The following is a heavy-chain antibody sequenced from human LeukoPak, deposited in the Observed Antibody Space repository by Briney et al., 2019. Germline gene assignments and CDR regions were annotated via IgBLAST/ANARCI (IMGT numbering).Heavy chain of an antibody. D-gene: IGHD6-19*01. CDR1: GFSLSTSGVA. V-gene: IGHV2-5*02. CDR3: AHSTSSGGYYYYYYMDV. J-gene: IGHJ6*03. CDR2: IYWDDDN. Sequence: SGPTLVKPTQTLTLTCTFSGFSLSTSGVAVGWIRQPPGKALEWLALIYWDDDNRYSPSLKRRLTITKDTSKNQVVLIMTNMDPVDTATYYCAHSTSSGGYYYYYYMDVWGKGTTVTVSS.